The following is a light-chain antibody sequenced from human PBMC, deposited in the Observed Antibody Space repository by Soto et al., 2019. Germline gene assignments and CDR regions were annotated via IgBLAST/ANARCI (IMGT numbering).Light chain of an antibody. Sequence: EIVLTQSPATLSLSPGERATLSCRASQSVSSYLAWYQQKPGQAPRLLIYDASNRATGIPARFSGSGSGTDXTXTXSSLEPEDFAVYYCQQRSNWPSFGQGTRLEIK. CDR3: QQRSNWPS. J-gene: IGKJ5*01. CDR1: QSVSSY. V-gene: IGKV3-11*01. CDR2: DAS.